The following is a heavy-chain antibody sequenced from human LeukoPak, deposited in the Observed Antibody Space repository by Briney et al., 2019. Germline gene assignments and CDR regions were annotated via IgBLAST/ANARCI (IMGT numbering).Heavy chain of an antibody. V-gene: IGHV3-30*01. CDR2: ISYDGSNK. CDR3: AKDWANGDYIDH. CDR1: GFTFSSYA. Sequence: GGSLRLSCAASGFTFSSYAMHWVRQAPGKGLEWVAVISYDGSNKYYADSVKGRFTISRDNSKNTLSLQMNSLRTDDTAVYYCAKDWANGDYIDHWGQGTLVTVSS. D-gene: IGHD2-8*01. J-gene: IGHJ4*02.